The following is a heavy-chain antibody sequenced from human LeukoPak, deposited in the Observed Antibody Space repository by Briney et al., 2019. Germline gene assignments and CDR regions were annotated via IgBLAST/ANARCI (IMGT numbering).Heavy chain of an antibody. Sequence: SQTLSLTCAISGDSVSSNGATWIWIRQSPSRGLEWLGRTYYRSKWYNDYALSVKSRITINPDTSKNQFSLQLNSMTPEDTAVYSCARPSGPDAFDIWGQGTMVTVSS. J-gene: IGHJ3*02. CDR2: TYYRSKWYN. CDR1: GDSVSSNGAT. CDR3: ARPSGPDAFDI. V-gene: IGHV6-1*01. D-gene: IGHD3-3*01.